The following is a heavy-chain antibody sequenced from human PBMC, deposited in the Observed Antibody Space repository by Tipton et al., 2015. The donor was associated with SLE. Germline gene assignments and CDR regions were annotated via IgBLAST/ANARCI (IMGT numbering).Heavy chain of an antibody. CDR1: GFTFSSYS. V-gene: IGHV3-48*02. CDR3: ARHGIAAAGTPFDP. Sequence: SLRLSCAASGFTFSSYSMNWVRQAPGKGLEWISYISSSSSTIYYADSVKGRFTISRDNAKNSLYLQMNSLRDEDTAVYYCARHGIAAAGTPFDPWGQGTLVTVSS. CDR2: ISSSSSTI. D-gene: IGHD6-13*01. J-gene: IGHJ5*02.